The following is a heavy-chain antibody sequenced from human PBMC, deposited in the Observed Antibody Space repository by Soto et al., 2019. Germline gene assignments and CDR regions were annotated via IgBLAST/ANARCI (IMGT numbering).Heavy chain of an antibody. V-gene: IGHV4-39*07. CDR3: ARHTYYYDLIDY. CDR2: ISSIGST. CDR1: GASIISTTKY. J-gene: IGHJ4*02. D-gene: IGHD3-22*01. Sequence: SETLSLTCTVSGASIISTTKYWGWIRQPPGRGLEWIGTISSIGSTYYNPSLEGRVTISVDTSKNQFSLKLSSVTAADTAVYYCARHTYYYDLIDYWSQGTLVTVPQ.